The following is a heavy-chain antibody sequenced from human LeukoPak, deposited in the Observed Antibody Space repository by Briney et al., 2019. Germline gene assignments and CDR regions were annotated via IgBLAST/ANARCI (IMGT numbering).Heavy chain of an antibody. CDR2: IYSGGST. D-gene: IGHD6-13*01. J-gene: IGHJ3*02. CDR3: ARNPAALHDAFDI. Sequence: PGGSLRLSCAASGFTVSSNYMSWVRQAPGKGLEWVSVIYSGGSTYYADSVKGRFTISRDNSKNTLYLQMNSLRAEDTAVYYCARNPAALHDAFDIWGQGTMVTVSS. CDR1: GFTVSSNY. V-gene: IGHV3-53*01.